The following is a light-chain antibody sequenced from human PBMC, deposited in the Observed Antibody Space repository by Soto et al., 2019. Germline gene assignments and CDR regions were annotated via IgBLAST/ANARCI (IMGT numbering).Light chain of an antibody. CDR3: SSYTTNSLHL. V-gene: IGLV2-14*03. J-gene: IGLJ2*01. Sequence: QSALTQPASVSGSPGQSITISCTGSSSKVGDFNFVSWIQHHPGKAPKLIIYDVNNRPSGVSNRLSGSKSGNTASLTSSGIQAEDEAVYYCSSYTTNSLHLFGGGTKLTVL. CDR2: DVN. CDR1: SSKVGDFNF.